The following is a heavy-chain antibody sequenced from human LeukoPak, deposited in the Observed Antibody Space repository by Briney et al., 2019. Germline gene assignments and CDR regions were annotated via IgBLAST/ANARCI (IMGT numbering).Heavy chain of an antibody. Sequence: GESLKISCKDSGYTFTTYWIGWVRQMPGKGLEWMGIIYPADSDTRYSPSFQGQVTISADKSISTAYLQWSSLKASDTAMYYCARQYYGSGSYDYWGQGTLVIVSS. V-gene: IGHV5-51*01. CDR2: IYPADSDT. D-gene: IGHD3-10*01. CDR3: ARQYYGSGSYDY. J-gene: IGHJ4*02. CDR1: GYTFTTYW.